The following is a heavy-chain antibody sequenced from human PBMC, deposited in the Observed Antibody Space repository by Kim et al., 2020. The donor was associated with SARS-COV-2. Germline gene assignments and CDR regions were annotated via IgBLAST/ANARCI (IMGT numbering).Heavy chain of an antibody. CDR2: ISWNSGSI. CDR3: AKDSSSWGAHGMDV. D-gene: IGHD6-13*01. J-gene: IGHJ6*02. Sequence: GGSLRLSCAASGFTFGDYAMHWVRQAPGKGLEWVSGISWNSGSIGYADSVKGRFTISRDNAKNSLYLQMNSLRAEDTALYYCAKDSSSWGAHGMDVWGQGTTVTVSS. CDR1: GFTFGDYA. V-gene: IGHV3-9*01.